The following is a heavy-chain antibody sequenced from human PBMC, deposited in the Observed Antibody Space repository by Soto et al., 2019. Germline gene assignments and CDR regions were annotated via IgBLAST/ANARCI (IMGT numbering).Heavy chain of an antibody. CDR3: ARARYYDFWSGYYTGYFQH. V-gene: IGHV4-39*07. J-gene: IGHJ1*01. Sequence: SETLSLTCTVSGGSISSLSYHWAWVRQQPGKGMEWIGNIYYSGNTYYNPSLKSRVTISVDTPKNQFSLKLSSVTAADTAVYYCARARYYDFWSGYYTGYFQHWGQGTLVTVSS. CDR1: GGSISSLSYH. D-gene: IGHD3-3*01. CDR2: IYYSGNT.